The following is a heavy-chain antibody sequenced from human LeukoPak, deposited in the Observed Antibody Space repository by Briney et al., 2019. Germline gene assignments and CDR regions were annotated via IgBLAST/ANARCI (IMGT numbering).Heavy chain of an antibody. CDR2: VDYNGNI. J-gene: IGHJ4*02. V-gene: IGHV4-39*07. D-gene: IGHD3-3*02. Sequence: SETLSLTCTVVGGSISSRDENWNWIRQPPGKGLEWIGNVDYNGNIYYSPSLKSRALVSVDTSKNQVSLRLTSVIAADTAVYFCARSNHFWSGFLDTWGQGTLVTVSS. CDR3: ARSNHFWSGFLDT. CDR1: GGSISSRDEN.